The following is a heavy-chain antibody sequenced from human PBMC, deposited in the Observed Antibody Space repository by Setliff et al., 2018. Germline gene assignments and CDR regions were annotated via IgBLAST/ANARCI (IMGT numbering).Heavy chain of an antibody. CDR3: ARNIGMGQRDYFDY. Sequence: ASVKVSCKASGCTFNTYAINWVRQAPGQGLAWMGGIVPVFGTRNYAQKFQGRVTFSADDSANTAYMELTSLTSEDTAVYYCARNIGMGQRDYFDYWGQGTVVTVSS. D-gene: IGHD5-18*01. V-gene: IGHV1-69*13. J-gene: IGHJ4*02. CDR1: GCTFNTYA. CDR2: IVPVFGTR.